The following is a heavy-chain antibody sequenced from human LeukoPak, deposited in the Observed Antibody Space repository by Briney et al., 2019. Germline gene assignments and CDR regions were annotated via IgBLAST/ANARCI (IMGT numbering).Heavy chain of an antibody. J-gene: IGHJ4*02. D-gene: IGHD3-3*01. Sequence: PSETLSLTCTVSGGSISSYYWSWLRQPPGKGLEWIGYIYYSGSANYNPSLKSRVTISVDTSKNQFSLKLSSVTAADTAVYYCARAEREDYDFWSGPYYFDYWGQGTLVTVSS. V-gene: IGHV4-59*01. CDR1: GGSISSYY. CDR2: IYYSGSA. CDR3: ARAEREDYDFWSGPYYFDY.